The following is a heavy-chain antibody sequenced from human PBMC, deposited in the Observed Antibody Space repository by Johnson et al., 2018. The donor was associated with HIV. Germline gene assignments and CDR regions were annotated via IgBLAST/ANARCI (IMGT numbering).Heavy chain of an antibody. CDR2: ISYDGSKK. CDR3: AINLMRYNWNADAFDI. D-gene: IGHD1-20*01. Sequence: QVQLVESGGGVVQPGRSLRLSCAASGFTFSSYAMHWVRQAPGKGLEWVAVISYDGSKKYYADSVKGRFTISRDNSKNTLYLQMNSLRAEDTAVYYCAINLMRYNWNADAFDIWGQGTMVTVSS. CDR1: GFTFSSYA. V-gene: IGHV3-30*04. J-gene: IGHJ3*02.